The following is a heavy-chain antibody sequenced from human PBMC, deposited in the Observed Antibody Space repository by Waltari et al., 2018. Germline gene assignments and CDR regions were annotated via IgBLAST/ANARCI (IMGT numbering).Heavy chain of an antibody. CDR3: VRDHWGPDY. CDR2: IHKDGSEK. CDR1: GFTFTDYW. V-gene: IGHV3-7*01. J-gene: IGHJ4*02. D-gene: IGHD7-27*01. Sequence: EVHLVESGGGLVQPGGSLRLSCAASGFTFTDYWMSWVRQAPGKGPEGVDNIHKDGSEKNYVDYVKGRFTISRDNAKDSVYLQMNSLRADDTAMYYCVRDHWGPDYWGQGTLVTVSS.